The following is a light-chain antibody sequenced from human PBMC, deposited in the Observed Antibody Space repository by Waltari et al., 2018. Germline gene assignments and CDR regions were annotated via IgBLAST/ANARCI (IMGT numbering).Light chain of an antibody. CDR1: RGHSSTI. J-gene: IGLJ3*02. CDR3: QTGGHGTWV. Sequence: QLVLTQSPSASAPLGASVKLTCTLRRGHSSTIIAWLQQQPEKGPRYLMKVNSDGSHSKGDDIPNRFSGSSSGAERYLTISSVQSEDEADYYCQTGGHGTWVFGGGTTLTVL. V-gene: IGLV4-69*01. CDR2: VNSDGSH.